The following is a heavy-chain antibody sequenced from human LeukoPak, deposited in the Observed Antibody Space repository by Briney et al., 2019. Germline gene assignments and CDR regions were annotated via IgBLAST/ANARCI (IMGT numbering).Heavy chain of an antibody. V-gene: IGHV4-59*01. CDR3: ARVPEYYFDY. J-gene: IGHJ4*02. Sequence: SETLSLTCTVSGGSISSSYWSWIRQPPGKRLEWIGCIYYSGSTNYNPSLKSRVTISVDTSKNQFSLKVSSVTAADTAVYYCARVPEYYFDYWGQGTLVTVSS. CDR1: GGSISSSY. CDR2: IYYSGST.